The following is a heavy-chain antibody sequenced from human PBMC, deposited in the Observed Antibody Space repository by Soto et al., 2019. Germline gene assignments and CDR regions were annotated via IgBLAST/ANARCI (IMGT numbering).Heavy chain of an antibody. V-gene: IGHV4-31*03. D-gene: IGHD5-12*01. J-gene: IGHJ4*02. CDR3: ARDNGYGHFAS. CDR2: MFYSGST. Sequence: SETLSLTCTVSGASISSGRSYWSWIRQHPGKGLEWIGYMFYSGSTYYHPSLKSRVNISADTSKNQFSLRLTSVTPADTAVYYRARDNGYGHFASWGQGTLVTVSS. CDR1: GASISSGRSY.